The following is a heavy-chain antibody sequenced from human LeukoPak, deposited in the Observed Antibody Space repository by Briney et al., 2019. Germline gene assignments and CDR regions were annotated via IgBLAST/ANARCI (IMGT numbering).Heavy chain of an antibody. V-gene: IGHV3-23*01. CDR3: AKDGNYYGSGRYAFDI. CDR2: ISGSGGST. Sequence: PGGSLRLSCAASGFTFSSYAMSWVRQAPGKGLEWVSAISGSGGSTYYADSVKGRFTISRDNSKNTLYLQMNSLRAEDTAVYYCAKDGNYYGSGRYAFDIWGQGTMVTVSS. D-gene: IGHD3-10*01. J-gene: IGHJ3*02. CDR1: GFTFSSYA.